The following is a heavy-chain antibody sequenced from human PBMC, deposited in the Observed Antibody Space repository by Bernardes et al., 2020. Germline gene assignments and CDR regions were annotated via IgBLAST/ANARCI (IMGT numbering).Heavy chain of an antibody. Sequence: GGSLRLSCAASGFTFSSYSMNWVRQAPGKGLEWVSSISSSSSYIYYADSVKGRFTISRDNAKNSLYLQMNSLRAEDTAVYYCARESPPPYDILTDQRSVWGQGTTVTVSS. V-gene: IGHV3-21*01. CDR1: GFTFSSYS. J-gene: IGHJ6*02. CDR3: ARESPPPYDILTDQRSV. D-gene: IGHD3-9*01. CDR2: ISSSSSYI.